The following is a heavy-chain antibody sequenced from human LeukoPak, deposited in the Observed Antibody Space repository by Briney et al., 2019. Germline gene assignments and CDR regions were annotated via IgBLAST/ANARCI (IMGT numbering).Heavy chain of an antibody. D-gene: IGHD2-2*01. J-gene: IGHJ4*02. CDR2: IYTSGST. V-gene: IGHV4-61*02. CDR1: SGSISSGSYY. Sequence: SQTLSLTCTVSSGSISSGSYYWSWIRQPAGKGLEWIGRIYTSGSTNYNPSLKSRVTISVDSPKNQFSLKLSSVTAADTAVYYCARDKLGYCSSTSCATRGFDYWGQGTLVTVSS. CDR3: ARDKLGYCSSTSCATRGFDY.